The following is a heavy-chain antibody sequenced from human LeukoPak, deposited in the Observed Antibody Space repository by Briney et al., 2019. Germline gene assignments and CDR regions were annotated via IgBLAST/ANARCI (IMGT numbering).Heavy chain of an antibody. J-gene: IGHJ6*02. CDR2: IYFSGST. CDR3: ARASGSYYSFCMDV. V-gene: IGHV4-30-4*01. CDR1: GGSISSGDYY. D-gene: IGHD3-10*01. Sequence: KPSQTLSLTCTVSGGSISSGDYYWNWIRQPPGKGLEWIGYIYFSGSTYYNPSLESRVTISVDTSKNQFSLKLSSVTAADTAVYYCARASGSYYSFCMDVWGQGTTVTVSS.